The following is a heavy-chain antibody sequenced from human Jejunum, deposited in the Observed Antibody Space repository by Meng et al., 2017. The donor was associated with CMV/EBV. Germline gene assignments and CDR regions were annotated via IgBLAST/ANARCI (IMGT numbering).Heavy chain of an antibody. CDR2: IGGSGGNI. J-gene: IGHJ5*02. V-gene: IGHV3-21*01. CDR1: TCR. D-gene: IGHD2-2*02. Sequence: TCRLNWVRQAPGKGLGWVSSIGGSGGNICYADSVKGRFTISRDSAKNSLFLQMNSLRAEDTAVYYCARGLMGCTSTSCYSGWFDPWGQGTLVTVSS. CDR3: ARGLMGCTSTSCYSGWFDP.